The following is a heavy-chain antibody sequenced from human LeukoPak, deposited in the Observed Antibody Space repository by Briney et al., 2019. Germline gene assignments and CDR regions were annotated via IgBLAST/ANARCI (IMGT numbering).Heavy chain of an antibody. CDR2: IYPGDSNP. CDR3: ARHNVESEIYSWFDP. CDR1: GYSFTSYW. D-gene: IGHD2-15*01. Sequence: GESLKISCKGFGYSFTSYWIGWVRQLPGKGLEWMGIIYPGDSNPRYSPSFRGQVTISADKSISTAYLQWSSLKASDTAMYYCARHNVESEIYSWFDPWGQGTLVTVSS. V-gene: IGHV5-51*01. J-gene: IGHJ5*02.